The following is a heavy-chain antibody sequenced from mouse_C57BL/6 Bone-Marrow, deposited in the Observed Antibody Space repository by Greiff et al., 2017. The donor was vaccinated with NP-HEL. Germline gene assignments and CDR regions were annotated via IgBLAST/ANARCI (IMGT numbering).Heavy chain of an antibody. CDR1: GFTFTDYY. CDR2: VYPYNGGT. J-gene: IGHJ1*03. Sequence: EVQLVESGPVLVKPGPSVKISCKASGFTFTDYYMHWVKQSHGKSLEWIGLVYPYNGGTSYNQKFKGKATLTVDTSSSTAYMELNSLTSEDSAVYYCARGNYCGSRDWYFDVWGTGTTVTVSS. V-gene: IGHV1-36*01. D-gene: IGHD1-1*01. CDR3: ARGNYCGSRDWYFDV.